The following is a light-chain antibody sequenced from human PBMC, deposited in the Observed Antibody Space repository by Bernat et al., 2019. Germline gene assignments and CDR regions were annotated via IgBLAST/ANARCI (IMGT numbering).Light chain of an antibody. J-gene: IGKJ4*02. CDR3: KHGAAATLA. CDR2: KAS. Sequence: TITCRARENVNNYLHWYQQKPGKAPKLLIYKASPLQSGVPSRFSGSGYGTDFTLTISSLQPEDVASYSCKHGAAATLAFGGGTKVEIK. V-gene: IGKV1-39*02. CDR1: ENVNNY.